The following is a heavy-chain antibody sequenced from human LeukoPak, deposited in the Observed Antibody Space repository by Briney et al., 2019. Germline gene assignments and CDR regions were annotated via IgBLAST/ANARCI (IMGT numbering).Heavy chain of an antibody. CDR1: GFTFSSYS. D-gene: IGHD6-13*01. V-gene: IGHV3-48*04. CDR2: ISSSGII. CDR3: ASSIVADGTSPFDY. Sequence: GGSLRLSCAASGFTFSSYSMNWVRQAPGKGLEWVSYISSSGIIYYADSVKGRITISRDNAKNSLYLQMNSLRAEDTAVYYCASSIVADGTSPFDYWGQETLVTVSS. J-gene: IGHJ4*02.